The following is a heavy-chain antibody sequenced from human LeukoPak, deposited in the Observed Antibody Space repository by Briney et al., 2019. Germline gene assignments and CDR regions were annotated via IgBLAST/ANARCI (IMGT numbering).Heavy chain of an antibody. Sequence: PGGSLRLSCVDSGFTSSNYAMSWVRQAPGGGLEWVSTISGNGGTTYYADSVKGRFTISRDNSKNTLYLQVNSLRAEDTAVFYCAKATTISAAGSHFVYWGQGTLVTVSS. D-gene: IGHD6-13*01. CDR2: ISGNGGTT. V-gene: IGHV3-23*01. CDR1: GFTSSNYA. J-gene: IGHJ4*02. CDR3: AKATTISAAGSHFVY.